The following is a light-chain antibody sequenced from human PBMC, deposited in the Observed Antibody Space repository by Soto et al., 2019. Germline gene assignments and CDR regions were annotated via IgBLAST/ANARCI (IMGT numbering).Light chain of an antibody. Sequence: THSPPFLSVSPCDRATLSCSASESVSSNVAWYQQKPGQTPRLLIYGASTRATGVPPRFSGSRSGTEFTLTISSLQSEDFAVYYCQQYFNWPPYTFGQGTKVDIK. CDR2: GAS. CDR1: ESVSSN. J-gene: IGKJ2*01. V-gene: IGKV3-15*01. CDR3: QQYFNWPPYT.